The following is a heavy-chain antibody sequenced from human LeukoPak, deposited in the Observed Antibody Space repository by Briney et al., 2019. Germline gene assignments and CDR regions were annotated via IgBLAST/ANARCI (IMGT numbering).Heavy chain of an antibody. CDR3: ARANLDSSFDH. Sequence: GGSLRLSCAASGFTFSSYNMIWVRQAPGKGLEWVSSISSSATYIYYRDSVKGRFTISRDNANNSLYLQMNSLRAEDTAVYYCARANLDSSFDHWGQGTLVTVSS. CDR1: GFTFSSYN. J-gene: IGHJ5*02. V-gene: IGHV3-21*06. CDR2: ISSSATYI.